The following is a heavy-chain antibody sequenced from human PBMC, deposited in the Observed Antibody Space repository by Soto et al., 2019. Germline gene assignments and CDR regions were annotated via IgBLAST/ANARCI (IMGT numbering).Heavy chain of an antibody. J-gene: IGHJ4*02. CDR3: AKSYSSNWYDYFDY. CDR1: EFTFSTYA. CDR2: ISGSGGST. V-gene: IGHV3-23*01. Sequence: PGGSLRLSCAASEFTFSTYAMSWVRQAPGKGLEWVSAISGSGGSTYYADSVKGRFTISRDTSKNTLYLQMNSLRAEDTALYYCAKSYSSNWYDYFDYWGQGTLGTVSS. D-gene: IGHD6-13*01.